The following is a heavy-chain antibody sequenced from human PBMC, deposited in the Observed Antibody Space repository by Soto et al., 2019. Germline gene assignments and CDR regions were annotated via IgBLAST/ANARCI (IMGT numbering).Heavy chain of an antibody. Sequence: RGESLKISCKGSGYSFTSYWIGWVRQMPGKGLEWMGIIYPGDSDTRYSPSFQGQVTISADKSISTAYLQWSSLKASDTAMYYCARHEGYYYDSSGYYSYYYYGMDVWGQGTTVTVSS. CDR2: IYPGDSDT. D-gene: IGHD3-22*01. V-gene: IGHV5-51*01. CDR3: ARHEGYYYDSSGYYSYYYYGMDV. J-gene: IGHJ6*02. CDR1: GYSFTSYW.